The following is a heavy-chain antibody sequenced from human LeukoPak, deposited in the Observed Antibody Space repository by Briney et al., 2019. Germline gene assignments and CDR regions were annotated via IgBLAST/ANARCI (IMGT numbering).Heavy chain of an antibody. Sequence: PGGSLRLCCAASGFTFSSYWMSWVRQATGKGLEWVANIKQDGSEKYHVDSVKGRFTISRDNAKNSLYLQMNSLRAEDTAVYYCARERQYCSGGSCLNWFDPWGQGTLVTVSS. CDR2: IKQDGSEK. CDR3: ARERQYCSGGSCLNWFDP. D-gene: IGHD2-15*01. CDR1: GFTFSSYW. V-gene: IGHV3-7*03. J-gene: IGHJ5*02.